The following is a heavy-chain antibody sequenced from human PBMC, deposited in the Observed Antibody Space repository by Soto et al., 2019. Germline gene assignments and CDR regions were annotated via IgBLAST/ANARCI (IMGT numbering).Heavy chain of an antibody. J-gene: IGHJ4*02. D-gene: IGHD6-19*01. CDR1: GYTFTSYD. Sequence: QVQLVQSGAEVKKPGASVKVSCKASGYTFTSYDINWVRQATGQGLEWMGWMNPNSGNTGYAQKSQAGFTMTKNASISTASMELSSLRFEDTAVYYCARERSSGSYVDYWGQGTLVTVSS. CDR3: ARERSSGSYVDY. CDR2: MNPNSGNT. V-gene: IGHV1-8*01.